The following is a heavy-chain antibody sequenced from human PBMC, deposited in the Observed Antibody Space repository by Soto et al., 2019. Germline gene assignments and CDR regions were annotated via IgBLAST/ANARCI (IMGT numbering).Heavy chain of an antibody. CDR3: ARDVDGDYSGGVLDY. Sequence: QVQLQESGPGLVKPSQTLSLTCTVSGGSISSGGYYWSWIRQHPGKGLEWIGYIYYSGSTYYNPSLKSRVTISVDTSKNQFSLELSSVTAADTAVYYCARDVDGDYSGGVLDYWGQGTLVTVSS. V-gene: IGHV4-31*03. D-gene: IGHD4-17*01. CDR1: GGSISSGGYY. CDR2: IYYSGST. J-gene: IGHJ4*02.